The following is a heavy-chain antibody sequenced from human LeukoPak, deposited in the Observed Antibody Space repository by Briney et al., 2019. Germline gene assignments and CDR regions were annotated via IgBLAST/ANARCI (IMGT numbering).Heavy chain of an antibody. V-gene: IGHV3-74*01. J-gene: IGHJ1*01. CDR1: GFTFSRYW. D-gene: IGHD3-22*01. CDR2: IKSDGGT. Sequence: GGSLRLSCAASGFTFSRYWMHWVRQAPGKGLVWVSRIKSDGGTNYADSVKGRFTISRDNAKDTVSLQMNSLGAEDTGVYYCARAPSEIGGYYPEYFRHWGQGTRVTVSS. CDR3: ARAPSEIGGYYPEYFRH.